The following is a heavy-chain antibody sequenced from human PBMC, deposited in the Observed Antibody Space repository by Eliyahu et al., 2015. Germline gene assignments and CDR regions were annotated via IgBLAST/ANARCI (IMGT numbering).Heavy chain of an antibody. V-gene: IGHV2-5*01. CDR2: IYWNDDK. D-gene: IGHD3-3*01. J-gene: IGHJ4*02. CDR3: ALETYYDFWSGYYSSELGC. Sequence: QITLKESGPTLVKPTQTLTLTCTFSGFSLSTXXVGVGWIRQPPGKALEWLALIYWNDDKRYSPSLKSRLTITKDTSKNQVVLTMTNMDPVDTATYYCALETYYDFWSGYYSSELGCWGQGTLVTVSS. CDR1: GFSLSTXXVG.